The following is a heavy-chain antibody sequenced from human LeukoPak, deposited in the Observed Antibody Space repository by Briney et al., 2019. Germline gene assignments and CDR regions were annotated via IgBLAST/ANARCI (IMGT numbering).Heavy chain of an antibody. CDR1: GYTFTNYG. J-gene: IGHJ3*02. V-gene: IGHV1-18*01. Sequence: ASVKVSCKTSGYTFTNYGISWVRQAPGLGLEWMGWISAYNGNKNYAQKVQGRVTMTTDTSTSTAYMELRGLRFDDTAVYYCARDQSVRLLQTSSTYFKHVFAIWGQGSMVTVSS. CDR3: ARDQSVRLLQTSSTYFKHVFAI. CDR2: ISAYNGNK. D-gene: IGHD6-13*01.